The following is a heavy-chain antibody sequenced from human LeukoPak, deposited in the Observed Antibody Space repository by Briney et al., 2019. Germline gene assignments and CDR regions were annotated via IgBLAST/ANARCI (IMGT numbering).Heavy chain of an antibody. V-gene: IGHV1-2*02. CDR1: GYTFTGYY. J-gene: IGHJ3*02. D-gene: IGHD1-26*01. CDR3: ARTWELAAFDI. Sequence: ASVKVSCKTSGYTFTGYYIHWVRQAPGQGLQWLGWINPNSGGTNYAQNFQGRVTVTRDTSTATAYMELRWLTSDDTAVYYCARTWELAAFDIWGQGTMVTVSS. CDR2: INPNSGGT.